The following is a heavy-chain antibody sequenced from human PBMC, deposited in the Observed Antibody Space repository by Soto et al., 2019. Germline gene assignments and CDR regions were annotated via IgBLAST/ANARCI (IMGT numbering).Heavy chain of an antibody. CDR1: GDTFSYYS. CDR2: VIPMLSMS. V-gene: IGHV1-69*02. J-gene: IGHJ4*02. D-gene: IGHD3-10*01. Sequence: QVQLVQSGAEVKKPGSSVKVSCKASGDTFSYYSVHWVRQAPGLGLEWMGRVIPMLSMSNYAQKFQGRVTNSSDKSTIKAFMVLRSLKSEDTDMYYCATRGGAGSRAFEYWGQGALVTVSS. CDR3: ATRGGAGSRAFEY.